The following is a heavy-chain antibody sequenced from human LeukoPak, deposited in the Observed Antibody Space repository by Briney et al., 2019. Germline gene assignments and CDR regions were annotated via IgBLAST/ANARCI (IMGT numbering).Heavy chain of an antibody. CDR3: GKGRVSE. Sequence: GGSLRLSCAASGFPFNTQDMRWVRQAPGKGLEWVSSIHADGVGTFYADSVRVRFTISRDNSKNTLDLQMNSLRVEDTAVYYCGKGRVSEWGQGTLVTVSS. V-gene: IGHV3-23*01. D-gene: IGHD6-19*01. CDR1: GFPFNTQD. J-gene: IGHJ4*02. CDR2: IHADGVGT.